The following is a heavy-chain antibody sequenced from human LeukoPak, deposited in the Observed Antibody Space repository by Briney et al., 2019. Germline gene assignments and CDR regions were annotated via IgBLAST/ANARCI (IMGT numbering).Heavy chain of an antibody. CDR3: ARDFFYDYVWGSYRPPGQGDLFDP. V-gene: IGHV4-4*07. D-gene: IGHD3-16*02. CDR2: IYTSGST. Sequence: SETLSLTCTVSGGSISSYYWSWIRQPAGKGLEWIGRIYTSGSTNYNPSLKSRVTMSVDTSKNQFSLKLSSVTAADTAVYYCARDFFYDYVWGSYRPPGQGDLFDPWGQGTLVTVSS. CDR1: GGSISSYY. J-gene: IGHJ5*02.